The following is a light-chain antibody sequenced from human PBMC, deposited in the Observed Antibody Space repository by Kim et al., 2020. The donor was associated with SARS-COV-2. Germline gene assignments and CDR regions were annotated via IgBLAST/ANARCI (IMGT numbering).Light chain of an antibody. J-gene: IGKJ1*01. CDR1: QSLGRNF. CDR2: GAS. V-gene: IGKV3-20*01. CDR3: LQYDNIPRT. Sequence: PGERATLSCRASQSLGRNFLAWYQQKPGQAPRLLISGASSRATGIPDRFSGSGSGTDFTLTISRLEPGDFAVYYCLQYDNIPRTFGRGPTV.